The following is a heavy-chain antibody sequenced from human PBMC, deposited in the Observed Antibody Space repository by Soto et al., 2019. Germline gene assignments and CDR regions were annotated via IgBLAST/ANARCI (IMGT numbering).Heavy chain of an antibody. CDR1: GFTFSSYA. D-gene: IGHD3-3*01. Sequence: PGGSLRLSCAASGFTFSSYAMNWVRQAPGKGLEWVSGISGSGGGTYYADSVEGRFTISRDNSKNTLYLQMNSLRVEDTALYYCAKRHYNFLSGSWQYYGMDVWGQGTTVTVSS. CDR2: ISGSGGGT. CDR3: AKRHYNFLSGSWQYYGMDV. J-gene: IGHJ6*02. V-gene: IGHV3-23*01.